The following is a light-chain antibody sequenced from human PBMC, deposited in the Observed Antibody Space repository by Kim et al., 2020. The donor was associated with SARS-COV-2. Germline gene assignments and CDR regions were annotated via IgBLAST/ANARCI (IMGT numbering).Light chain of an antibody. CDR3: QVWDSSSDHWV. V-gene: IGLV3-21*04. Sequence: PGKAAGFTCGGSNIESKSVHWYQQKPGQAPLLVIYNDDDRPSGIPERFSGSNSGNTATLIISRVEAGDEADYYCQVWDSSSDHWVFGGGTQLTVL. CDR2: NDD. J-gene: IGLJ3*02. CDR1: NIESKS.